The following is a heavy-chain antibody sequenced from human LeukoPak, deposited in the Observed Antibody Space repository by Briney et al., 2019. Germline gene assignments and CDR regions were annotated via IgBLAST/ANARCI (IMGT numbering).Heavy chain of an antibody. CDR2: FNWESGFI. J-gene: IGHJ3*01. CDR1: GFSFAEYV. D-gene: IGHD2-21*01. V-gene: IGHV3-9*01. Sequence: PGGSLRLSCAASGFSFAEYVMNWVRQAPGRGPEGVSGFNWESGFIGYAGSLNGRFTISRDNAKNPLYLQMNNLRPEDTALYYCARGAHRHIYTDALDVWGQGTVVTVS. CDR3: ARGAHRHIYTDALDV.